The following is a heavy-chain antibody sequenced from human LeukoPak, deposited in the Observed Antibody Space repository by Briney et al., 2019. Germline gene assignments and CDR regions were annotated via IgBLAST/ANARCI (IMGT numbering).Heavy chain of an antibody. CDR1: GFTFSSYA. J-gene: IGHJ4*02. CDR2: ISGSGGST. V-gene: IGHV3-23*01. CDR3: ARGNYDILTGYYNPFDY. Sequence: GGSLRLSCAASGFTFSSYAMSWVRQAPGKGLEWVSAISGSGGSTYYADSVKGRFTISRDNSKNTLYLQMNSLRAEDTAVYYCARGNYDILTGYYNPFDYWGQGTLVTVSS. D-gene: IGHD3-9*01.